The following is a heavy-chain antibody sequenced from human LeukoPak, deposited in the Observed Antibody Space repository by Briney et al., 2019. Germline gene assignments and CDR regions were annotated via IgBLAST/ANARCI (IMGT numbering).Heavy chain of an antibody. Sequence: PSETLSLTCAVYGGSFSGYYWSWIRQPPGKGLEWIGEINHSGSTNHNPSLKSRVTISVDASKNQFSLKLSSVTAADTAVYYCARGHASYSYGFRYWGQGTLVTVSS. CDR2: INHSGST. J-gene: IGHJ4*02. CDR3: ARGHASYSYGFRY. V-gene: IGHV4-34*01. CDR1: GGSFSGYY. D-gene: IGHD5-18*01.